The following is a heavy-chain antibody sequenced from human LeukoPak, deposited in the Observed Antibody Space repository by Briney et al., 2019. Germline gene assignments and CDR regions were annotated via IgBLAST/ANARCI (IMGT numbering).Heavy chain of an antibody. J-gene: IGHJ4*02. Sequence: PSETLSLTCTVSGGSISSYYWSWIRQPPGKGLEWIGYIYYSGSTNYNPSLKSRVTISVDTSKNQFSLKLSSVTAADTAVYYCAIGYDSSGYLDYWGQGTLVTVSS. D-gene: IGHD3-22*01. CDR3: AIGYDSSGYLDY. CDR1: GGSISSYY. CDR2: IYYSGST. V-gene: IGHV4-59*01.